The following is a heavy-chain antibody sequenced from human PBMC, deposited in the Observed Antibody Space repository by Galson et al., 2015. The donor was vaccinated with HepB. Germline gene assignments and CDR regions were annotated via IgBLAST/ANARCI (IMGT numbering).Heavy chain of an antibody. CDR2: IDPSDSYT. CDR1: GSSFTSYW. CDR3: ARDLVEDIVVVPAAPPDGFDP. V-gene: IGHV5-10-1*01. J-gene: IGHJ5*02. Sequence: QSGAEVKKPGESLRISCKGSGSSFTSYWISWVRQMPGKGLEWMGRIDPSDSYTNYSPSFQGHVTISADKSISTAYLQWSSLKASDTAMYYCARDLVEDIVVVPAAPPDGFDPWGQGTLVTVSS. D-gene: IGHD2-2*01.